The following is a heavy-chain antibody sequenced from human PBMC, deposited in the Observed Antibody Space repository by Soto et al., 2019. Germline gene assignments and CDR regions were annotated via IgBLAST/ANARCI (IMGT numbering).Heavy chain of an antibody. V-gene: IGHV3-74*01. CDR2: LHNDGKTA. CDR1: GFTFSNYW. J-gene: IGHJ4*02. CDR3: ARGRNSFYVDF. D-gene: IGHD2-2*01. Sequence: VQLVESGGTLVRPGGSLRLSCTTSGFTFSNYWMYWVRQAPGKGLVWVSRLHNDGKTATYADSVKGRFNVSRDIAKNTLYLEMDSLRAEDTAVYYCARGRNSFYVDFWGQGTLVTVSS.